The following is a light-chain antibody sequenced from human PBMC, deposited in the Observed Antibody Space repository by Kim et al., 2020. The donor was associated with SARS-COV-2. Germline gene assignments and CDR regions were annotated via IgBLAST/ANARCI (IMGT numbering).Light chain of an antibody. CDR3: QQSYSTPRT. CDR2: AAS. V-gene: IGKV1-39*01. CDR1: QSISSY. J-gene: IGKJ1*01. Sequence: ASVGDIVTITGQASQSISSYLNWYQQKPGKAPKLLIYAASSLQSGVSSRFSGSGSGTDFTLTISSLQPEDFATYDCQQSYSTPRTFGQGTKVDSK.